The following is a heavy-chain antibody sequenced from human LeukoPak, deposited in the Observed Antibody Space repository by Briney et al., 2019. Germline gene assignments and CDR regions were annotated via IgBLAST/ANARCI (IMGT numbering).Heavy chain of an antibody. CDR1: GFTFDDYA. V-gene: IGHV3-9*01. CDR2: ISWNSGSI. CDR3: AKDIGWGVIDI. J-gene: IGHJ3*02. D-gene: IGHD3-10*01. Sequence: PGGSLRLSCAASGFTFDDYAMHWGRQAPGKGLEWVSGISWNSGSIGYADSVKGRFTISTDNAKNSLYLQMNSLRAEDTALYYCAKDIGWGVIDIWGQGTMVTVS.